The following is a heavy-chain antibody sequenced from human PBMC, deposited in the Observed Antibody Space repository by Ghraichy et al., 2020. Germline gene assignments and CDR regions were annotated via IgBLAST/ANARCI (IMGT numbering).Heavy chain of an antibody. D-gene: IGHD1-26*01. CDR3: AKGQSIMGTTTPLDY. Sequence: GGSLRLSCAASGFTFSTYAMSWVRQAPGKGLEWVSGISGSGGSTYYADSVKGRFTISRDNSKNTLYLQMNSLRVEDTAVYYCAKGQSIMGTTTPLDYWGQGTLVTVSS. CDR2: ISGSGGST. V-gene: IGHV3-23*01. CDR1: GFTFSTYA. J-gene: IGHJ4*02.